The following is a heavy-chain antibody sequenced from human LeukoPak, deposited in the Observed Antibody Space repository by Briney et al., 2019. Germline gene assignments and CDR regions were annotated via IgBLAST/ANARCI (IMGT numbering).Heavy chain of an antibody. J-gene: IGHJ6*03. CDR3: ANGGVGGTPFSRYYYMDV. Sequence: GGSLRLSCAPSVFTFSSDAMSWVPQAPGQGREWGSAISGSGGRTYYADSVQGRFTISGDNTKNTLYLKMNSLRAEDTAVYYCANGGVGGTPFSRYYYMDVWGKGTTVTVSS. D-gene: IGHD6-19*01. CDR2: ISGSGGRT. CDR1: VFTFSSDA. V-gene: IGHV3-23*01.